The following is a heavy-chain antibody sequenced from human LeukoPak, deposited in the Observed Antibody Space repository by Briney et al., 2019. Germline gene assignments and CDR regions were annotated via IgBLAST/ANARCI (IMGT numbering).Heavy chain of an antibody. Sequence: VASVKVSCKASGGTFSSYAISWVRQAPGQGLEWMGGIIPIFGTANYAQKFQGRVTITADESTSTAYMELSSLRSEDTAVYYCARAICTNGVCYTWFDYWGQGTLVTVSS. D-gene: IGHD2-8*01. CDR2: IIPIFGTA. J-gene: IGHJ4*02. V-gene: IGHV1-69*13. CDR3: ARAICTNGVCYTWFDY. CDR1: GGTFSSYA.